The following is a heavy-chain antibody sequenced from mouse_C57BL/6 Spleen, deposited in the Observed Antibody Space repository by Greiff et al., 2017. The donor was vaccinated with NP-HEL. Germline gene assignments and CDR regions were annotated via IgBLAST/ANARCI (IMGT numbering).Heavy chain of an antibody. V-gene: IGHV7-3*01. CDR3: ARYNGPDYYAMDY. CDR2: IRNKANGYTT. Sequence: EVKLVESGGGLVQPGGSLSLSCAASGFTFTDYYMSWVRQPPGKALEWLGFIRNKANGYTTAYSASVKGRFTISRDNSQRILYLQMNALRAEDSATYYCARYNGPDYYAMDYWGQGTSVTVSS. J-gene: IGHJ4*01. D-gene: IGHD1-2*01. CDR1: GFTFTDYY.